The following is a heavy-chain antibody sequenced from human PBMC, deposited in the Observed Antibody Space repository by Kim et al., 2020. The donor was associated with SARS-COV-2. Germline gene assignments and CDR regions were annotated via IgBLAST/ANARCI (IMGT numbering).Heavy chain of an antibody. V-gene: IGHV4-59*13. J-gene: IGHJ5*02. CDR1: GGSISSYY. D-gene: IGHD6-19*01. Sequence: SETLSLTCTVSGGSISSYYWSWIRQPPGKGLEWIGYIYYSGSTNYNPSLKSRVTISVDTSKNQFSLKLSSVTAADTAVYYCARDKVSSGWSKTFGNWFDPWGQGTLVTVSS. CDR3: ARDKVSSGWSKTFGNWFDP. CDR2: IYYSGST.